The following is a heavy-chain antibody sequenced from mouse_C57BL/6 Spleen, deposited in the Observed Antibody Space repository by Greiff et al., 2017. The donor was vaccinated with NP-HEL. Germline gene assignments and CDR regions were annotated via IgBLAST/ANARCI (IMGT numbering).Heavy chain of an antibody. CDR2: ISYDGSN. CDR1: GYSITSGYY. D-gene: IGHD2-1*01. CDR3: ASYYGNYGHYYAMDY. V-gene: IGHV3-6*01. Sequence: VQLQQSGPGLVKPSQSLSLTCSVTGYSITSGYYWNWIRQFPGNKLEWMGYISYDGSNNYNPSLKNRISITRDTSKNQFFLKLNSVTTEDTATYYCASYYGNYGHYYAMDYWGQGTSVTVSS. J-gene: IGHJ4*01.